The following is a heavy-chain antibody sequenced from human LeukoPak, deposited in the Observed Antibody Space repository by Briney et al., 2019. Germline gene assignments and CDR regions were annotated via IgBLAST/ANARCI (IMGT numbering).Heavy chain of an antibody. CDR1: GFTFSSYG. J-gene: IGHJ4*02. CDR2: ISYDGSNK. D-gene: IGHD3-16*02. Sequence: GGSLRLSCAASGFTFSSYGMHWVRQAPGKGLEWVAVISYDGSNKYYADSVKGRFTISRDNPKNTLYLQMNSLRAEDTAVYYCAKLATGYRTNGYHLAGQTDDYWGQGTLVTVSS. V-gene: IGHV3-30*18. CDR3: AKLATGYRTNGYHLAGQTDDY.